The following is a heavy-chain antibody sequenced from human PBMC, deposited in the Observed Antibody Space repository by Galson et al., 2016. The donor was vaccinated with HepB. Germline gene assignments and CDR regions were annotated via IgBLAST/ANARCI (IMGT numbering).Heavy chain of an antibody. D-gene: IGHD6-19*01. J-gene: IGHJ4*02. CDR3: AKETGQSVAGPFES. Sequence: SLRLSCAGSGFNFGSYAMSWLRQAPGKGLEWVSAISGSGLKTHYADSVQGRFIISRENSMSTVYLQMTSLRDEDTAIYFCAKETGQSVAGPFESWDQGAPVTVSS. CDR2: ISGSGLKT. V-gene: IGHV3-23*01. CDR1: GFNFGSYA.